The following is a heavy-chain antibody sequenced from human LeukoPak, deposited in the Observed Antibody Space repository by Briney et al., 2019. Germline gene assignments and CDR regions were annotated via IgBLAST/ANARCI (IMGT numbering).Heavy chain of an antibody. Sequence: SETLSLTCTVSGYSISSGYYWGWIRQPPGKGLEWIGSIYHSGSTYYNPSLKSRVTISVDTSKNQFSLKLSSVTAADTAVYYCARDSGGRSSSSFDYWGQGTLVTVSS. D-gene: IGHD6-6*01. CDR3: ARDSGGRSSSSFDY. J-gene: IGHJ4*02. V-gene: IGHV4-38-2*02. CDR2: IYHSGST. CDR1: GYSISSGYY.